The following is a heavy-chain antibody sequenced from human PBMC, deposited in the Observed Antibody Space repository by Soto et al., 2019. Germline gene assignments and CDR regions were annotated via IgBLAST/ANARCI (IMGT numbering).Heavy chain of an antibody. D-gene: IGHD3-22*01. CDR1: GFSLSTVSMC. CDR3: ARPRGGTSGYHFDF. V-gene: IGHV2-70*01. CDR2: IDWEDDK. Sequence: SGPTLVNPTQTLTLTCTFSGFSLSTVSMCVGWIRQTPGKALEWLALIDWEDDKFYRTSLKTRLTISKDTSKNQVVLTMTNMDPADIATYYCARPRGGTSGYHFDFWGHGTLVTVSS. J-gene: IGHJ4*01.